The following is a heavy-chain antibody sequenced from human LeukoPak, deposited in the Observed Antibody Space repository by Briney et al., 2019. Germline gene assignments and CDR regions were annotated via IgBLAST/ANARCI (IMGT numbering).Heavy chain of an antibody. CDR3: AKGTTFGGVIVTNYLDY. CDR1: GLTFSSYG. Sequence: GGSLRLSCAASGLTFSSYGMSWVRQAPGKGLEWVSAISGRGGRTYYADSVKGRFTISRDNSKNTLYMQMNSLRAEDTAVYYCAKGTTFGGVIVTNYLDYWGQGTLVTVSS. V-gene: IGHV3-23*01. CDR2: ISGRGGRT. J-gene: IGHJ4*02. D-gene: IGHD3-16*02.